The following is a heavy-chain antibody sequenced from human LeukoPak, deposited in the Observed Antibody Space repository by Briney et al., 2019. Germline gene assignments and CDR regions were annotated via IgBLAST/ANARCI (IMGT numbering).Heavy chain of an antibody. CDR3: ARSRITMVRGVDY. V-gene: IGHV4-31*03. CDR1: GGSISSGGYY. CDR2: IYYSGST. J-gene: IGHJ4*02. Sequence: SETLSLTCTVSGGSISSGGYYWSWIRQHPGKGLEWIGYIYYSGSTYYNPSLKSRVTISVDTSRNQFSLKLSSVTAADTAVYYCARSRITMVRGVDYWGQGTLVTVSS. D-gene: IGHD3-10*01.